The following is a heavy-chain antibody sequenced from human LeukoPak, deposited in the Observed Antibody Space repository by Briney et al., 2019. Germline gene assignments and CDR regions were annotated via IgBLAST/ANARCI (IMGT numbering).Heavy chain of an antibody. CDR2: INPNSGGT. Sequence: ASVKVSCKASGYSFTGHYMHWVRQAPGQGLEWMGWINPNSGGTNYAQKFQGRVTMTRDTSISTAYMELSRLRSDDTAVYYCAREAVAGIFDYWGQGTLVTVSS. CDR1: GYSFTGHY. CDR3: AREAVAGIFDY. D-gene: IGHD6-19*01. V-gene: IGHV1-2*02. J-gene: IGHJ4*02.